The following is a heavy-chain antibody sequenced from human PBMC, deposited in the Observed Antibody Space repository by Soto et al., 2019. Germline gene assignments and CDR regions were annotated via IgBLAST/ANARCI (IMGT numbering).Heavy chain of an antibody. CDR3: VRQTFYFDSSGFYYGDPYYFDY. CDR2: IYNDASSA. D-gene: IGHD3-22*01. Sequence: GGSLRLSCAASGFTFRNYWTHWVRQAPGKGLVWVSRIYNDASSASYADSVKGRFTISRDNAKNTLYLQMNSLRAEDTAVYYCVRQTFYFDSSGFYYGDPYYFDYWGGQGTLVTVSS. V-gene: IGHV3-74*01. J-gene: IGHJ4*02. CDR1: GFTFRNYW.